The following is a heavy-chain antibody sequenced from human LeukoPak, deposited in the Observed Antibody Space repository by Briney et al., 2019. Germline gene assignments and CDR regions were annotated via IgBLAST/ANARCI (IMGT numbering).Heavy chain of an antibody. D-gene: IGHD3-22*01. CDR2: INHSGST. J-gene: IGHJ5*02. Sequence: SETLSLTCAVYGGSFSGYYWSWIRQPPGKGLEWIGEINHSGSTNYDPSLKSRVTISVDTSKNQFSLKLSSVTAADTAVYSCAKGRGDSGGYYWFDPWGQGTLVTVSS. V-gene: IGHV4-34*01. CDR3: AKGRGDSGGYYWFDP. CDR1: GGSFSGYY.